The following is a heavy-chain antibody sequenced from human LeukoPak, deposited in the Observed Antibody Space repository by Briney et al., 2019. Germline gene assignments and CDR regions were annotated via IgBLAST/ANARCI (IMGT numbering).Heavy chain of an antibody. CDR1: GGSISRYY. CDR2: KDYSGST. Sequence: SETLSLTGTVSGGSISRYYWSWIRQPPGKGLEGIGYKDYSGSTNYNRSLKSRVTISVDTSKNQFSLKLSSVTAADTAVYYCARVYYSSSYDYWYFDLWGRGTLVTVSS. CDR3: ARVYYSSSYDYWYFDL. D-gene: IGHD6-13*01. V-gene: IGHV4-59*01. J-gene: IGHJ2*01.